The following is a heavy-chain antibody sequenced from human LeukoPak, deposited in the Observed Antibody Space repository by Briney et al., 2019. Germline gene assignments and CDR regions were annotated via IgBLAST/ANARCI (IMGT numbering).Heavy chain of an antibody. D-gene: IGHD3-22*01. J-gene: IGHJ4*02. CDR3: ARASDYYDSSGHYDY. Sequence: GSLRLSCAASGFTFSSYGMHWVRQAPGKGLEWVAFIRYDGSNKYYADSVKGRFTISRDNSKNTLYLQMNSLRAEDTAVYHCARASDYYDSSGHYDYWGQGTLVTVSS. CDR2: IRYDGSNK. V-gene: IGHV3-30*02. CDR1: GFTFSSYG.